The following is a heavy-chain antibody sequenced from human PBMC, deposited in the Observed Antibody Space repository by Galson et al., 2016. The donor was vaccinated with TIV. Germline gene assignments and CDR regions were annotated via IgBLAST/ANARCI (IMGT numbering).Heavy chain of an antibody. CDR3: ARGPYYYGSGREEN. CDR1: FSSHA. J-gene: IGHJ4*02. V-gene: IGHV1-69*15. Sequence: FSSHAINWVRQAPGQRLEWVGRIIPMFGTPNYAQKFQVRVTITADESTGTAYMELSSLRSEDTAVNYCARGPYYYGSGREENWGQGTLVTVSS. CDR2: IIPMFGTP. D-gene: IGHD3-10*01.